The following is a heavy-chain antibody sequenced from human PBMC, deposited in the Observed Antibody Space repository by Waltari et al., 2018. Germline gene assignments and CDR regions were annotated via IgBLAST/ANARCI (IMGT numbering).Heavy chain of an antibody. CDR1: GYTFTDNY. CDR3: ARGDPSVYYTSHMDV. CDR2: INPNNGGT. Sequence: ASVKVSCKASGYTFTDNYMHWVRQAPGQGLEWMGWINPNNGGTNYAQKFQGRVTMTRDTSISTAFMDLSRLKSDDTAVYFCARGDPSVYYTSHMDVWGKGTTVTVSS. D-gene: IGHD3-3*01. J-gene: IGHJ6*03. V-gene: IGHV1-2*02.